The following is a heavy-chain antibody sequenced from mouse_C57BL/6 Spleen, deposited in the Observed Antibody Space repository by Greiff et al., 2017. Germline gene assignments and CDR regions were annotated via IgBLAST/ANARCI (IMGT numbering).Heavy chain of an antibody. V-gene: IGHV1-55*01. J-gene: IGHJ2*01. CDR1: GYTFTSYW. D-gene: IGHD2-4*01. CDR3: ARRLYDHDRY. CDR2: IYPGSGST. Sequence: QVQLQQPGAELVKPGASVKMSCKASGYTFTSYWITWVKQRPGQGLEWIGDIYPGSGSTNYNEKFKSKATLTVETSSSTAYMQLSSLTSEDSAVYYCARRLYDHDRYWGQGTTLTVSS.